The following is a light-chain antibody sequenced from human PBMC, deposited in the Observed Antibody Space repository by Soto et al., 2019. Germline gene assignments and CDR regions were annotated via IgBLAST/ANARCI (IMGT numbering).Light chain of an antibody. CDR1: SSNIGGNS. J-gene: IGLJ1*01. CDR3: CSYAGSSTFDV. V-gene: IGLV2-23*03. Sequence: QSVLTQPPSVSAAPGQKVTISCSGSSSNIGGNSVSWYQQLPGTAPKLMVYEGSKRPSGVSNRFSGSKSGNTASLTISGLQAEDEADYYCCSYAGSSTFDVFGTGTKVTVL. CDR2: EGS.